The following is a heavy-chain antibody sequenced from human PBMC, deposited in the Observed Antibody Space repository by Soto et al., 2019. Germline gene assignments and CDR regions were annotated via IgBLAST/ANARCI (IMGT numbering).Heavy chain of an antibody. CDR2: INPNGGGT. J-gene: IGHJ6*02. V-gene: IGHV1-2*04. CDR1: GYTFTGYY. D-gene: IGHD4-17*01. Sequence: ASVKVSCKASGYTFTGYYMHWVRQAPGQGLEWMGWINPNGGGTNYAQKFQGWVTMTRDTSISTAYMELSRLRSDDTAVYYCARDLGGSHDYGDSYYYYGMDVWGQGTTVTVSS. CDR3: ARDLGGSHDYGDSYYYYGMDV.